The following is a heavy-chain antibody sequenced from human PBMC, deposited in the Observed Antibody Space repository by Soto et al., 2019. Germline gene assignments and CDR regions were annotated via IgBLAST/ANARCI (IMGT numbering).Heavy chain of an antibody. V-gene: IGHV1-8*01. CDR1: GYTFTSYD. Sequence: QVQLVQSGAEVKKPGASVKVSCKVSGYTFTSYDINWVRQATGQGLEWMGWMNPNSGNTGYAQKFQGRVPMTRNSSISTAYMVLSSLRSEDTAVYYCARSTTYYCYYYGMDVWGQGTTVTVSS. J-gene: IGHJ6*02. CDR2: MNPNSGNT. D-gene: IGHD1-1*01. CDR3: ARSTTYYCYYYGMDV.